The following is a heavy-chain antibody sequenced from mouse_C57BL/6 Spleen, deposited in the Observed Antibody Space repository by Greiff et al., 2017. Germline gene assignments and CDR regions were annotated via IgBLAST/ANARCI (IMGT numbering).Heavy chain of an antibody. J-gene: IGHJ4*01. CDR1: GFTFSDYG. V-gene: IGHV5-17*01. CDR3: ASGGYYAMDY. D-gene: IGHD1-1*02. CDR2: ISSGSSTI. Sequence: EVQGVESGGGLVKPGGSLKLSCAASGFTFSDYGMHWVRQAPEKGLEWVAYISSGSSTIFYADTVKGRFTISRDNAKNTLFLQMTSLRSEDTAMYYCASGGYYAMDYWGQGTSVTVSS.